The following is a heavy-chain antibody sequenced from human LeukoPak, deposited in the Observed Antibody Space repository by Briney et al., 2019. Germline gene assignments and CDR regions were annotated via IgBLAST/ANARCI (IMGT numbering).Heavy chain of an antibody. CDR1: GYTFTSYA. V-gene: IGHV1-3*03. J-gene: IGHJ2*01. CDR2: INAGNGNT. Sequence: GASVKVSCKASGYTFTSYAMHWVRQAPGQRLEWMGWINAGNGNTKYSQEFQGRVTITRDTSASTAYMELSSLRSEDMAVYYCARDAMHSRYSSSNWYFDLWGRGTLVTVSS. CDR3: ARDAMHSRYSSSNWYFDL. D-gene: IGHD6-13*01.